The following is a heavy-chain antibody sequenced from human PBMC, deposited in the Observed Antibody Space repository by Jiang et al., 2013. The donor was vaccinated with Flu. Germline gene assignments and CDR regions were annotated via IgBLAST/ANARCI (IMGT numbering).Heavy chain of an antibody. V-gene: IGHV3-21*06. CDR1: GFSFSDYD. J-gene: IGHJ4*02. Sequence: VQLVESGGDLVKPGGSVKFTCVASGFSFSDYDMDWVRQAPGKELEWVSSISSGGENIYYVDAVKGRFTISRDRNSLYLEMNSLSADDTAVYYCARPAAYCSNGVCYSKSYFDYWGQGTLVTVSS. CDR3: ARPAAYCSNGVCYSKSYFDY. CDR2: ISSGGENI. D-gene: IGHD2-8*01.